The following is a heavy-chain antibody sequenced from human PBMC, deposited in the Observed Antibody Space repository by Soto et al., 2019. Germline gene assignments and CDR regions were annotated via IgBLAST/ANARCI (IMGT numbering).Heavy chain of an antibody. CDR3: ARDDPLQLHTIGAFDI. J-gene: IGHJ3*02. D-gene: IGHD4-4*01. V-gene: IGHV4-59*01. CDR2: IYYSGST. Sequence: SETLSLTCTVSGGSISSYYWSWIRQPPGKGLEWIGYIYYSGSTNYNPSLKSRVTISVDTSKNQFSLKLSSVTAADTAVYYCARDDPLQLHTIGAFDIWGQGTMVTVSS. CDR1: GGSISSYY.